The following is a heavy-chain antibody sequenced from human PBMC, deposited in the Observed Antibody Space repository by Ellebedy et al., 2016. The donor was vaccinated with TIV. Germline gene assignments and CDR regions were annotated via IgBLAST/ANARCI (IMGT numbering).Heavy chain of an antibody. Sequence: GESLKISCAASGFTFSGFAIHFVRQASGKGLEWVGRIRSKANNYATEYTASVKGRFTISRDDSKNTAYLQINSLKADDTAVYYCARDEGTWGQGTLVTVSS. CDR3: ARDEGT. CDR2: IRSKANNYAT. J-gene: IGHJ5*02. V-gene: IGHV3-73*01. CDR1: GFTFSGFA.